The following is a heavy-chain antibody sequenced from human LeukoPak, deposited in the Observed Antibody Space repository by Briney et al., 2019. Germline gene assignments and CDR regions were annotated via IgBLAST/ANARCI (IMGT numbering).Heavy chain of an antibody. J-gene: IGHJ3*02. CDR2: ISWDGGST. V-gene: IGHV3-43D*03. CDR3: AKAPTYSSGWKDAFDI. D-gene: IGHD6-19*01. Sequence: GGSLRLSCAASGFTFDGYAMHWVRQAPGKGLEWVSLISWDGGSTYYADSVKGRFTISRDNSKNSLYLQMNSLRAEDTALYYCAKAPTYSSGWKDAFDIWGQGTMVTVSS. CDR1: GFTFDGYA.